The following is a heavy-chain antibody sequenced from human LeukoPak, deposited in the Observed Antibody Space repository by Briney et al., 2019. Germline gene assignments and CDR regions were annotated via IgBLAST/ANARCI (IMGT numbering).Heavy chain of an antibody. D-gene: IGHD3-10*01. J-gene: IGHJ5*02. V-gene: IGHV4-4*07. CDR1: GXXXXXXX. CDR3: ARGDMMLRGVIDDMDP. CDR2: IXNGGXT. Sequence: SETLSLTCTVXGXXXXXXXXXXXXXPXXXXLXXXXXIXNGGXTKXNPXLKSRVTXSVDTSKNQFSLKLSSVTAADTAVYYCARGDMMLRGVIDDMDPWGQGTLVTVSS.